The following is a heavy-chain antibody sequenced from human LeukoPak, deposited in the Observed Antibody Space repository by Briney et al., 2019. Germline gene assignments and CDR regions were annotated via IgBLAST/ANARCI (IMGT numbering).Heavy chain of an antibody. D-gene: IGHD5-12*01. CDR1: GRSFSSYY. Sequence: SETLSLTCTVCGRSFSSYYWSWIRQPPGKGLEWIGYIYYSRSTNYNPSLKSRVTISVDTSKNQFSLKLSSVTAADTAVYYCAKQCGNGYSGYDFRAFDIWGQGTMVTVSS. CDR3: AKQCGNGYSGYDFRAFDI. V-gene: IGHV4-59*08. CDR2: IYYSRST. J-gene: IGHJ3*02.